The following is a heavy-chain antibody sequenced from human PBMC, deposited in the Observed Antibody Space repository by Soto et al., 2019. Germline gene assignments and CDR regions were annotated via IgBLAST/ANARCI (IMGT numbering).Heavy chain of an antibody. Sequence: SETLSLTCTVSGGSISSGGYYWSWIRQHPGKGLEWIGYIYYSGSTYYNPPLKSRVTISVDTSKNQFSLKLSSVTAADTAVYYCARDENHIGGFDYWGQGTLVTVSS. D-gene: IGHD3-10*01. V-gene: IGHV4-31*03. CDR3: ARDENHIGGFDY. CDR1: GGSISSGGYY. J-gene: IGHJ4*02. CDR2: IYYSGST.